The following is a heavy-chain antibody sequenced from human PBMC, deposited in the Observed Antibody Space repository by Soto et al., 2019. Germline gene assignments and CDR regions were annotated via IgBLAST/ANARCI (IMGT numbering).Heavy chain of an antibody. CDR3: AKRSSSSTFDY. CDR2: ISGSEDST. V-gene: IGHV3-23*01. Sequence: EVPLLESGGGLVKPGEPLRLPFAASGFTFGSLPMSWVRRAPGKGLEWVTVISGSEDSTYYPDSVTGRFTISRDNSKNTLYRQMNSVRSEDTAVYSCAKRSSSSTFDYWGQGTVVTVSS. CDR1: GFTFGSLP. D-gene: IGHD6-6*01. J-gene: IGHJ4*02.